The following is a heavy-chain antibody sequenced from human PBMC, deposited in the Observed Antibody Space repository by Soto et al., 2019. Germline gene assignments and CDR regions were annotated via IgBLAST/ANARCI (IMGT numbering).Heavy chain of an antibody. CDR2: IDKVGTDS. Sequence: EVQLVESGGGLVQPGGSLRLSCAASEFTFSGRSVHWVRQAPGKGRVWVSGIDKVGTDSTYADSVTGRFTSSRDNAKNPVSLQMNSLRVEDTAVYYCARGWFGPDVWGKGTTVTVSS. J-gene: IGHJ6*03. D-gene: IGHD3-10*01. CDR1: EFTFSGRS. CDR3: ARGWFGPDV. V-gene: IGHV3-74*01.